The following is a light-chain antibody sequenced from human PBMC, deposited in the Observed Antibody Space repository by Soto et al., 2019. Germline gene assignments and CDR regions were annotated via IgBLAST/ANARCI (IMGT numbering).Light chain of an antibody. CDR1: SSDVGGYNY. CDR2: EVN. CDR3: SSYAGSSNV. V-gene: IGLV2-8*01. J-gene: IGLJ1*01. Sequence: QSVLTQPPSASGSPGQSVAISCTGTSSDVGGYNYVSWYQQHPGKAPHPTTHEVNKRPSGVPDRFSGSKSGNTASLTVSGLQAEDEADYYCSSYAGSSNVFXTGTKVTVL.